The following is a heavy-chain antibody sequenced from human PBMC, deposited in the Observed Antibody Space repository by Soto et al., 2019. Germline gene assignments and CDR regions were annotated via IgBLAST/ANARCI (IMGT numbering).Heavy chain of an antibody. Sequence: ASVKVSCKTSGFTFTDFSMHWVRQAPGQRLQWMGWINTHNGXXXXSPRFADRVTMTTDPSTSTAHMELKGLRSDDTAVYYCARTDIWAYWGQGTLVTVSS. J-gene: IGHJ4*02. D-gene: IGHD2-15*01. V-gene: IGHV1-18*04. CDR2: INTHNGXX. CDR1: GFTFTDFS. CDR3: ARTDIWAY.